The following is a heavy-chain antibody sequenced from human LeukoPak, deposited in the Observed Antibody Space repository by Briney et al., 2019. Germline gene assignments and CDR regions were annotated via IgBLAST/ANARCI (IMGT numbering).Heavy chain of an antibody. J-gene: IGHJ4*02. CDR1: GFTFSSYS. V-gene: IGHV3-21*01. CDR3: VRDSGSYSRPSDY. CDR2: ISSSSSYI. Sequence: GGSLRLSCAASGFTFSSYSMNWVRQAPGKGLEWVSSISSSSSYIYYADSVKGRFTISRDNAKNSLYLQMNSLRAEDTAVYYCVRDSGSYSRPSDYWGQGTLVTVSS. D-gene: IGHD1-26*01.